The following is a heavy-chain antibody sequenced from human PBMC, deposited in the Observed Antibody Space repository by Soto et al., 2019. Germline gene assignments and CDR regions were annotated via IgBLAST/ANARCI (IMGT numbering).Heavy chain of an antibody. CDR2: IWYDGSNK. CDR1: GFTFSSYG. Sequence: QVQLVESGEGVVQPGRSLRLSCAASGFTFSSYGMHWVRQAPDKGLEWVAVIWYDGSNKYYADSVKGRFTISRDNSKNTLYLQMNSLRAEDTAVYYCASEYCSGGRCYYYGMDVWGQGTTVTVSS. CDR3: ASEYCSGGRCYYYGMDV. D-gene: IGHD2-15*01. V-gene: IGHV3-33*01. J-gene: IGHJ6*02.